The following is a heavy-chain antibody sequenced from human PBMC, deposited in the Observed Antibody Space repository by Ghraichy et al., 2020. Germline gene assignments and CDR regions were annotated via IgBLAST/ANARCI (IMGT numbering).Heavy chain of an antibody. V-gene: IGHV3-66*01. Sequence: GGSLRLSCAAPGFLVSSTYMTWVRQAPGKGLEWVSLIYNGGGTYYADSVKGRFTLSRDNSKNTLYLQMNSLRAEDTAVYYCATLTVAALPYYYYGMDVWGQGTTVTVSS. D-gene: IGHD6-19*01. J-gene: IGHJ6*02. CDR3: ATLTVAALPYYYYGMDV. CDR1: GFLVSSTY. CDR2: IYNGGGT.